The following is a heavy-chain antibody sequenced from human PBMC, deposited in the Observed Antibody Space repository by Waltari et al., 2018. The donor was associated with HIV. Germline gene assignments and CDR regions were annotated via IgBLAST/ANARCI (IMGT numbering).Heavy chain of an antibody. D-gene: IGHD3-16*01. CDR3: ARDWGSLRDDYYYYGMDV. CDR1: GLTFSSFA. J-gene: IGHJ6*02. CDR2: ISNDGSNK. V-gene: IGHV3-30*04. Sequence: QVQLVESGGGVVQPGRSLRLSCSASGLTFSSFAMHGARQAPGKGLEWVAVISNDGSNKYYADSVKGRFTISRDNSKNTLYLQMNSLRAEDTAVYYCARDWGSLRDDYYYYGMDVWGQGTTVTVSS.